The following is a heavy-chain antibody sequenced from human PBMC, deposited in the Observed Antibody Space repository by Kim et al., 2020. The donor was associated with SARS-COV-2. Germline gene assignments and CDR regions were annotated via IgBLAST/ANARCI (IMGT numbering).Heavy chain of an antibody. CDR2: XSYDGSNK. V-gene: IGHV3-30*18. Sequence: GGSLRLSCAASGFTFSTYGMHWVRQAPGKGLEWVALXSYDGSNKYYADSVKGRXTISRXXSENTLXLQXNSLTAEDTAVYSCAKGLLRGVNXXYYGMGVWGQGTAVTVSS. J-gene: IGHJ6*02. D-gene: IGHD3-10*01. CDR1: GFTFSTYG. CDR3: AKGLLRGVNXXYYGMGV.